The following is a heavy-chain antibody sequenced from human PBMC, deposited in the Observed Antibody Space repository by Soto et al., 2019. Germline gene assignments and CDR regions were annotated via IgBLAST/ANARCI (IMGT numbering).Heavy chain of an antibody. J-gene: IGHJ4*02. D-gene: IGHD2-21*02. V-gene: IGHV4-4*02. CDR2: ISQRGST. Sequence: VQLQESGPGLVQPSGTLSLTCAVSSGSISNSFWWSWVRQPPGKGLEWIGEISQRGSTNYNPSLKSRVAISIDKSRHHLSLNLTSVTAADTAVYYCANSRDTVVGRDYWGQGTPVAVSS. CDR1: SGSISNSFW. CDR3: ANSRDTVVGRDY.